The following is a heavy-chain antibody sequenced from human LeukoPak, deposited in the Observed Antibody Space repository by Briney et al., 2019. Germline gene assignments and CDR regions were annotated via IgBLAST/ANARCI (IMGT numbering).Heavy chain of an antibody. D-gene: IGHD5-18*01. Sequence: AGSLRLSCAASGFTVRSNYMSWVRQAPGQGLNWVSGIDSAGRKYYADSVKGRFTISRDNSKDPLYHQMNSLRADDAAVYYCARDTKGHQHRFDYWGQGALVSVPS. CDR3: ARDTKGHQHRFDY. CDR1: GFTVRSNY. CDR2: IDSAGRK. V-gene: IGHV3-66*02. J-gene: IGHJ4*02.